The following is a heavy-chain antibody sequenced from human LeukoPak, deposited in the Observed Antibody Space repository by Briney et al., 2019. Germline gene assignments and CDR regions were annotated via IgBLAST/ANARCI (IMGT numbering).Heavy chain of an antibody. Sequence: SVKVSCKASGGTFSSYAISWERQAPGQGLEWMGGIIPIFGTANYAQKFQGRVTITADESTSTAYMELSSLRSEDTAVYYCASIYSYGYDAFDIWGQGTMVTVSS. CDR2: IIPIFGTA. CDR3: ASIYSYGYDAFDI. CDR1: GGTFSSYA. D-gene: IGHD5-18*01. J-gene: IGHJ3*02. V-gene: IGHV1-69*13.